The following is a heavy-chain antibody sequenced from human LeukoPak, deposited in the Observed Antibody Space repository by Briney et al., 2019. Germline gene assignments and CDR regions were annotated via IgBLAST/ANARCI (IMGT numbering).Heavy chain of an antibody. J-gene: IGHJ5*02. V-gene: IGHV1-18*01. D-gene: IGHD3-3*01. Sequence: GASVKVSCKASGYTFTSYGISWVRQAPGQGLEWMGWISAYNGSTNYAQKLQGRVTMTTDTSTSTAYMELRSLRSDDTAVYYCARDPENLCYYDFWSGYYKAWFDPWGQGTLVTVSS. CDR3: ARDPENLCYYDFWSGYYKAWFDP. CDR1: GYTFTSYG. CDR2: ISAYNGST.